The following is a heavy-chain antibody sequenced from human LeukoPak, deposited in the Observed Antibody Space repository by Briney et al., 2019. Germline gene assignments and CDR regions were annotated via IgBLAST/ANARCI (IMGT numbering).Heavy chain of an antibody. CDR2: INWNGGST. D-gene: IGHD4-23*01. V-gene: IGHV3-20*04. CDR1: GFTFDDYA. Sequence: GSLRLSCAASGFTFDDYAVTWVRQAPGKGLEWVSGINWNGGSTGYADSVRGRFTISRDNAKNSLYLLMNSLRAEDTAVYYCANVNDYGGIRDAFDIWGQGTMVTVSS. J-gene: IGHJ3*02. CDR3: ANVNDYGGIRDAFDI.